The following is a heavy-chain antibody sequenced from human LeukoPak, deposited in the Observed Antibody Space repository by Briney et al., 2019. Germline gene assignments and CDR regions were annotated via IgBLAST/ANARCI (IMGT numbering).Heavy chain of an antibody. CDR3: AKDTSIGRYCTNGVCSPFDY. CDR1: GFTFSSYA. Sequence: PGGSLRLSCAASGFTFSSYAMSWVRQAPGKGLEWVSAISGSGGSTYYADSVKGRFTISRDNSKNTLCLQMNSLRAEDTAVYYCAKDTSIGRYCTNGVCSPFDYWGQGTLVTVSS. V-gene: IGHV3-23*01. CDR2: ISGSGGST. D-gene: IGHD2-8*01. J-gene: IGHJ4*02.